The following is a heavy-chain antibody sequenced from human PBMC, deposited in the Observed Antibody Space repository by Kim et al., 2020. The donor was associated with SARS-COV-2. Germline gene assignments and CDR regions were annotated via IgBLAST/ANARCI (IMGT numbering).Heavy chain of an antibody. CDR3: ARHMNYGILTGYHAFDI. D-gene: IGHD3-9*01. V-gene: IGHV4-59*08. J-gene: IGHJ3*02. Sequence: LKSRVTGTVDTSKNQFSLKLSSVTAADTAVYYCARHMNYGILTGYHAFDIWGQGTMVTVSS.